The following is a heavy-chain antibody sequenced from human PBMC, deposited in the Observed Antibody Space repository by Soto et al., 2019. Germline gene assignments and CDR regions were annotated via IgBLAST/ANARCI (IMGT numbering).Heavy chain of an antibody. Sequence: GGSLRLSCAASGFTFDDYAMHWVRQAPGKGLEWVSGISWNSGSIGYADSVKGRFTISRDNAKNSLYLQMNSLRAEDTALYYCAKDSFRSYYNNWFDPWGQGTLVTVSS. CDR3: AKDSFRSYYNNWFDP. V-gene: IGHV3-9*01. D-gene: IGHD3-10*01. CDR1: GFTFDDYA. J-gene: IGHJ5*02. CDR2: ISWNSGSI.